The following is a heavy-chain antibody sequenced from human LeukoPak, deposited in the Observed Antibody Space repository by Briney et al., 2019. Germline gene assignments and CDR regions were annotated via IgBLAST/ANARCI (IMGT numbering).Heavy chain of an antibody. CDR3: ASAPRIAAALYSRYGFILDV. CDR1: GYTFTGYY. CDR2: INPNSGGT. J-gene: IGHJ6*04. V-gene: IGHV1-2*02. Sequence: ASVKVSCKASGYTFTGYYMHWVRQAPGQGLEWMGWINPNSGGTNYAQKFQGRVTMTRDTSISTAYMELSRLRSDDTAVYYCASAPRIAAALYSRYGFILDVWGKGTTVTVSS. D-gene: IGHD6-13*01.